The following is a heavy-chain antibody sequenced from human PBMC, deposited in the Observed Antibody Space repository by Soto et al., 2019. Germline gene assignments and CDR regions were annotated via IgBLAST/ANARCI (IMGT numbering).Heavy chain of an antibody. V-gene: IGHV3-30*18. Sequence: QVQLLESGGGVVQPGRSLRLSCAASGFPFSTYGMHWVRQAPGKGLEWVAVISYDGSNKYYADSVKGRFTLSRDSSKDTLFLQMDSLRGEDTAVYYCANPSSSWSTAFFYGMDVWGQGTTVTVS. CDR2: ISYDGSNK. CDR1: GFPFSTYG. J-gene: IGHJ6*02. D-gene: IGHD6-13*01. CDR3: ANPSSSWSTAFFYGMDV.